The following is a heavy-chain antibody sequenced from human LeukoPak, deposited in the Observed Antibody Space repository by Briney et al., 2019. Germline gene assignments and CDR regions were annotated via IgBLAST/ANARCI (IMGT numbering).Heavy chain of an antibody. V-gene: IGHV4-59*08. CDR2: IYYTGST. J-gene: IGHJ4*02. Sequence: SETLSLTCAVSGDSISSYYWSWIRQPPGKGLEWIGYIYYTGSTNYNPSLKSRVTISVDTSKNQFSVKLSSVTAADTAVYYCARERYSNYEDYWGQGTLVTVSS. CDR3: ARERYSNYEDY. D-gene: IGHD4-11*01. CDR1: GDSISSYY.